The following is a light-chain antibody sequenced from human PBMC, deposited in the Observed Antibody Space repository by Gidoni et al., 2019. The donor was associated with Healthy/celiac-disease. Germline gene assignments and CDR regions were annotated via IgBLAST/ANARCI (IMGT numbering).Light chain of an antibody. Sequence: DIQMTQSPSSLSASVGDRVTITCRASQSMSNYLNWYQQKPGKAPKLLIYAASSLQSGVPSTFSRSGSGTDFTLTISSLHPADFATYYCQPSYSTPRTFGQGTQVEIK. J-gene: IGKJ1*01. V-gene: IGKV1-39*01. CDR3: QPSYSTPRT. CDR2: AAS. CDR1: QSMSNY.